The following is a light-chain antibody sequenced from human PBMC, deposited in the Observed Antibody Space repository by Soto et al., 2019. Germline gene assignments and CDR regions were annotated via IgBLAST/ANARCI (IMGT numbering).Light chain of an antibody. V-gene: IGLV2-23*01. CDR3: CSYAGSGTYV. CDR1: SGDVGTYDL. J-gene: IGLJ1*01. Sequence: QSALTQPASASGSPGQSITISCTGTSGDVGTYDLVSWYQQHPGKVPRLIIYEATKRPSEVSHRFSGYKSGNKASLTISGVQAEDEADYYCCSYAGSGTYVFGTGTKVTVL. CDR2: EAT.